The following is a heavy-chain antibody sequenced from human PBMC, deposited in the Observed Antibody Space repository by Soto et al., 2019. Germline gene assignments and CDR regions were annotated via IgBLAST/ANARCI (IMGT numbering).Heavy chain of an antibody. J-gene: IGHJ3*02. CDR1: GGSVSSGGYY. Sequence: QVQLQESGPGLVKPSQTLSLSCTVSGGSVSSGGYYWSWIRQDPGKGLEWLGYLYSNGNTYYNPSLMSGIIISSDTSESQFSLRLSSVTAADTAMYFCARGRLPIQQGFDICGQGTMVTVSS. CDR3: ARGRLPIQQGFDI. CDR2: LYSNGNT. D-gene: IGHD5-18*01. V-gene: IGHV4-31*03.